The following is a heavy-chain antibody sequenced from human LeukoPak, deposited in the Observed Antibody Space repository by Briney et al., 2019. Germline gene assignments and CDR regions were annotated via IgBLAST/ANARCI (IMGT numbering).Heavy chain of an antibody. J-gene: IGHJ5*02. D-gene: IGHD3-16*02. V-gene: IGHV4-31*03. CDR2: IYYSGST. CDR3: ARTLEYYDYVWGSYRPSEWFDP. CDR1: GGSISSGGYY. Sequence: PSQTLSLTCTVSGGSISSGGYYWSWIRQHPGKGLEWIGYIYYSGSTYYNPSLKSRVTISVDTSKNQFSLKLSSVTAADTVVYYCARTLEYYDYVWGSYRPSEWFDPWGQGTLVTVSS.